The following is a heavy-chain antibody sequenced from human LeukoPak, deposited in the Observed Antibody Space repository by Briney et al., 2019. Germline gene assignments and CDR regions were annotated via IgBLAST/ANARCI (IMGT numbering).Heavy chain of an antibody. Sequence: GGALRLSCAASGFTFSSYAMRWVRQAPGKGLGWVAVISNDGSNKYYADSVKGRVTISRDNAKNSLYLQMNSLRAEDTAVYYCAREGCSSTSCYRDAFDIWGQGTMVTVSS. V-gene: IGHV3-30-3*01. D-gene: IGHD2-2*02. CDR2: ISNDGSNK. CDR3: AREGCSSTSCYRDAFDI. CDR1: GFTFSSYA. J-gene: IGHJ3*02.